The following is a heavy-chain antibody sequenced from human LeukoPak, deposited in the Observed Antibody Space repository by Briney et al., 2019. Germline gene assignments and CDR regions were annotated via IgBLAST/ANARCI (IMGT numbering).Heavy chain of an antibody. Sequence: SETLSLTCAVYGGSFSGYYWSWIRQPPGKGLEWIGEINHSGSTNYNPSLKSRLTISVDTSKNQFSLKLSSVTAADTAVYYCARVPHYYDSSGTDAFDIWGQGTMVTVSS. CDR1: GGSFSGYY. D-gene: IGHD3-22*01. J-gene: IGHJ3*02. CDR2: INHSGST. V-gene: IGHV4-34*01. CDR3: ARVPHYYDSSGTDAFDI.